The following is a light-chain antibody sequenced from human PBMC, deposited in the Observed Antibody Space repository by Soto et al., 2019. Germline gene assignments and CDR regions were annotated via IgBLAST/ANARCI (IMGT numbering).Light chain of an antibody. CDR2: GVS. J-gene: IGKJ1*01. CDR3: EQYGSSPRT. CDR1: QTVSSN. Sequence: EVVLAQNTSTLSVSPGERATLSCRASQTVSSNLAWYQQKPGQTPRLLIYGVSSRPTGIPDRFSGSGSGTDFTLTISRLEPEDFAVYYCEQYGSSPRTFGQGTKVDI. V-gene: IGKV3-20*01.